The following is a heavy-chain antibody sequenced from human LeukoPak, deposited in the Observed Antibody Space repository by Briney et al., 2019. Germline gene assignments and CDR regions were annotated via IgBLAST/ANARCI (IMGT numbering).Heavy chain of an antibody. CDR2: IKQDGSDR. CDR1: GFTVSNNY. Sequence: GGSLRLSCAASGFTVSNNYMSWVRQAPGTGLEWVANIKQDGSDRNYVTSVRGRFTISRDNAESSLYLQMNSLRAEDTALYYCVRNLAVAGTCFDSWGQGTLVTVSS. D-gene: IGHD6-19*01. V-gene: IGHV3-7*03. CDR3: VRNLAVAGTCFDS. J-gene: IGHJ4*02.